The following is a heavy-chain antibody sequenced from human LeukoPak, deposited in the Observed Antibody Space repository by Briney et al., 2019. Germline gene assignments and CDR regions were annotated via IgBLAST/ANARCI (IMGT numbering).Heavy chain of an antibody. V-gene: IGHV5-51*01. CDR1: GYNFTGYW. D-gene: IGHD6-13*01. J-gene: IGHJ4*02. CDR2: IYPGDSDT. CDR3: ARLLRNIAAAVYYFDY. Sequence: GESLKISCKGSGYNFTGYWIGWVRQMPGKGLEWMGIIYPGDSDTRYSPSFQGQVTISADKSISTAYLQWSSLKASDTAMYYCARLLRNIAAAVYYFDYWGQGTLVTVSS.